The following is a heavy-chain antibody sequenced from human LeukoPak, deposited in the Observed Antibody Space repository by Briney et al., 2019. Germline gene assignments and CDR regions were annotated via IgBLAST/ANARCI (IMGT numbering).Heavy chain of an antibody. J-gene: IGHJ4*02. Sequence: GGSLRLSCVVSGFTFSSYEMNWVRQAPGKGLEWVSYIGSSGSTIYYADSVRGRFTISRDNAKNSLYLQMNSLRAEDTAVYYCARGEGASGYNLGYYFDYWDQGTLVTVSS. V-gene: IGHV3-48*03. CDR2: IGSSGSTI. CDR1: GFTFSSYE. D-gene: IGHD5-24*01. CDR3: ARGEGASGYNLGYYFDY.